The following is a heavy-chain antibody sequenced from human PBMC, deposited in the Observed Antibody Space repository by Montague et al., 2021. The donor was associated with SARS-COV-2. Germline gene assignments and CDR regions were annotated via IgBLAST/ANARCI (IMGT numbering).Heavy chain of an antibody. CDR3: ARLGGVVTPSPNGAFDI. CDR2: IYSGGST. V-gene: IGHV3-53*04. J-gene: IGHJ3*02. Sequence: SRSLSFSASGFPVSSNYMSWVRQAPGKGLEWVSVIYSGGSTYYADSVKGRFTISRHNSKNTLYLQMNSLRAEDTAVYYCARLGGVVTPSPNGAFDIWGQGTMVTVSS. CDR1: GFPVSSNY. D-gene: IGHD3-16*01.